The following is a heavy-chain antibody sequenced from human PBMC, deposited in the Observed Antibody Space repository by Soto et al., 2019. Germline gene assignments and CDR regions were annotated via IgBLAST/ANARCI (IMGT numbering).Heavy chain of an antibody. CDR3: ARGGVGATDLFY. CDR1: GGYISSKNYY. D-gene: IGHD1-26*01. Sequence: PSETLSLTCTVSGGYISSKNYYWSWIRQPPGKGLEWIGYIYYSGSTYCNPSLKSRVTISVDTSKNQFSLKLSSVTAADTAVYYCARGGVGATDLFYWGQGTLVTVSS. J-gene: IGHJ4*02. V-gene: IGHV4-30-4*01. CDR2: IYYSGST.